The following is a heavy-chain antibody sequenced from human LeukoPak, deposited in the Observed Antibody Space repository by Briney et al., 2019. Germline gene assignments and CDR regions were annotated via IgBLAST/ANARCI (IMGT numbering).Heavy chain of an antibody. J-gene: IGHJ5*02. CDR1: GYSFTSYW. D-gene: IGHD3-10*01. CDR2: IDPSDSYT. Sequence: GESLQISCKGSGYSFTSYWISWVRQMPGKGLERMGRIDPSDSYTNYSPSFQGHVTISADKSTSTAYLQWSSLKASDTAMYYCARLALYGSGMYGNWFDPWGQGTLVTVSS. V-gene: IGHV5-10-1*01. CDR3: ARLALYGSGMYGNWFDP.